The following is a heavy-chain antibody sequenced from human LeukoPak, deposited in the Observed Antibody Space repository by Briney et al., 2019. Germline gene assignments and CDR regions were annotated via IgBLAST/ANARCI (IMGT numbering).Heavy chain of an antibody. CDR3: ASGGIVADGSLEYHYYMDV. V-gene: IGHV1-3*01. J-gene: IGHJ6*03. Sequence: ASVKVSCKASGYTFTSYAMHWVRQAPGQRLEWMGWINAGNGNTKYSQKFQGRVTITRDTSASTAYMELSSLRSEDTAVYYCASGGIVADGSLEYHYYMDVWGKGTTVTVSS. CDR2: INAGNGNT. D-gene: IGHD6-13*01. CDR1: GYTFTSYA.